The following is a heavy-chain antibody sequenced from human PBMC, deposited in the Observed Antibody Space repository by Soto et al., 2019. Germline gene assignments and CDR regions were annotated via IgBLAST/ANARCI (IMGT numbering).Heavy chain of an antibody. CDR1: GFDFEDYA. CDR2: TNSDGTDS. V-gene: IGHV3-43D*04. J-gene: IGHJ4*02. CDR3: AKSLYYYASSPLAH. D-gene: IGHD3-22*01. Sequence: VQLVESGGIGVQTGGSLRLSCAAAGFDFEDYAMHWVRQVPGKGLEWVSLTNSDGTDSYYVDSVKGRFTISRDNAKTTLYLQMDRLRPEDTALYFCAKSLYYYASSPLAHWGQGTLVTVSS.